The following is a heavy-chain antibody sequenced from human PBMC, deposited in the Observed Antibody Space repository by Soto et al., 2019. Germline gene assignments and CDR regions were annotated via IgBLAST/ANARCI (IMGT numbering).Heavy chain of an antibody. D-gene: IGHD3-22*01. CDR1: GAYNNNNDYS. J-gene: IGHJ2*01. CDR2: VYYSGTT. CDR3: ARMSYFYDKWYFDL. Sequence: SETLSLTCTVSGAYNNNNDYSWPWIRQTPGKGLEWSGYVYYSGTTDYIPSLKSRLSMSIDKSQNQFTLKLNSVTAADTAPYYCARMSYFYDKWYFDLWGSGTLVT. V-gene: IGHV4-30-4*01.